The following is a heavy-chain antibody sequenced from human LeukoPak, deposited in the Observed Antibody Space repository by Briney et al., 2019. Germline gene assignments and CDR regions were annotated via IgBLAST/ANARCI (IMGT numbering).Heavy chain of an antibody. J-gene: IGHJ4*02. V-gene: IGHV3-53*01. Sequence: GGSLRLSCAASGFTVNSNYMSWVRQAPGKGLEWVSVIYSGGSTYYADSVKGRFTISSDNSKNTLYLQMNSLRAEDTAIYYCARDLYGGNSSWGQGTLVTVSS. CDR1: GFTVNSNY. D-gene: IGHD4-23*01. CDR3: ARDLYGGNSS. CDR2: IYSGGST.